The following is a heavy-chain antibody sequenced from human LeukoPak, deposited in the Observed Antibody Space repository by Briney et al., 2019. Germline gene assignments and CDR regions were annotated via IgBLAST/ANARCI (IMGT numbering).Heavy chain of an antibody. V-gene: IGHV3-74*01. CDR2: VHGDGGLT. D-gene: IGHD5-24*01. CDR1: GFTFSNYW. Sequence: GGSPRLSCAASGFTFSNYWMHWVRQAPGKGLVWVSRVHGDGGLTHYAASVKGRFTISRDNAKNMLYLQMHSLRAEDTALYFCVRDGDDYNFDYWGQGSLVTVSS. J-gene: IGHJ4*02. CDR3: VRDGDDYNFDY.